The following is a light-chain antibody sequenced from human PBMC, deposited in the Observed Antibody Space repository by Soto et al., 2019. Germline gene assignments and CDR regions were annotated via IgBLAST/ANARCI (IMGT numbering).Light chain of an antibody. Sequence: EIVLTQSPGTLSLSTGERATLSCRPSQSVSSSYLAWYQQKPGQAPRLLIYGASSRATGITDRFSGSGSGTDFTLTISRLEPEDFAVYYCQQYGSSPPIKFGQGTRLEIK. V-gene: IGKV3-20*01. CDR1: QSVSSSY. J-gene: IGKJ5*01. CDR3: QQYGSSPPIK. CDR2: GAS.